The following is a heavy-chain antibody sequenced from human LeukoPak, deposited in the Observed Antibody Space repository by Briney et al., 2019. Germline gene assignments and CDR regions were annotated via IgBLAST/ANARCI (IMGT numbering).Heavy chain of an antibody. Sequence: SGPTLVKPTQALTLTCTFSGFSLSTSGVGVGWIRQPPEKALEWHADIYWDDDKRYSPTLKSRLTITKDTSKNQVVLTMTNMDPVDTATYYCAGSRGYSYGEAFDYWGQGTLVTVSS. J-gene: IGHJ4*02. D-gene: IGHD5-18*01. CDR3: AGSRGYSYGEAFDY. V-gene: IGHV2-5*02. CDR1: GFSLSTSGVG. CDR2: IYWDDDK.